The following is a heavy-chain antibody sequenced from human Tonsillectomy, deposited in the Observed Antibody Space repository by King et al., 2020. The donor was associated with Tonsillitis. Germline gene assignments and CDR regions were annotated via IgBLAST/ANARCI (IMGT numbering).Heavy chain of an antibody. D-gene: IGHD3-3*01. CDR2: MNPNSGNT. CDR1: GYTFTSYD. V-gene: IGHV1-8*01. CDR3: ARPYFDFWSGFYRGAFDI. Sequence: QLVQSGAEVKKPGASVKVSCKASGYTFTSYDINWVRQATGQGLEWMGWMNPNSGNTGYAQKFKGRVTMTRNTSISTAYMELSSLRSEDTAVYYCARPYFDFWSGFYRGAFDIWGQGTMVTVSS. J-gene: IGHJ3*02.